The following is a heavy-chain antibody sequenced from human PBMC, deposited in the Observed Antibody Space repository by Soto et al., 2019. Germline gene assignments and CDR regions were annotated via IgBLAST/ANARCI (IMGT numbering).Heavy chain of an antibody. J-gene: IGHJ6*02. CDR2: IIPIFGTA. V-gene: IGHV1-69*12. CDR3: ATNYRDLLVWYYGMDV. D-gene: IGHD1-7*01. Sequence: QVQLVQSGAEVKKPGSSVKVSCKASGGTFSSYAISWVRQAPGQGLEWMGGIIPIFGTANYAQKFQGRVTITADESTSTADMELSSLRSEDTAVYYCATNYRDLLVWYYGMDVWGQGTTVTVSS. CDR1: GGTFSSYA.